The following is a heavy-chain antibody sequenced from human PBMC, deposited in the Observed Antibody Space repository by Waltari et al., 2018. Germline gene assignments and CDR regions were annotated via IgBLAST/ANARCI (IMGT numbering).Heavy chain of an antibody. CDR3: ARRVVTTGGVDY. CDR1: GGSISSTTSY. CDR2: IHYSGNT. J-gene: IGHJ4*02. Sequence: QLQLQESGPRLVRPSETLSLTCPVPGGSISSTTSYWAWIRQTPGKGLEWIGYIHYSGNTYYNPSLRSRVTISVDTSKNQFSLNLRSVTAADTAVYYCARRVVTTGGVDYWGQGTLVTVSS. D-gene: IGHD2-21*02. V-gene: IGHV4-39*07.